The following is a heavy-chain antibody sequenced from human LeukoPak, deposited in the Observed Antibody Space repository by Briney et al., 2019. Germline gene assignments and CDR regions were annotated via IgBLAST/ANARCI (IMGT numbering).Heavy chain of an antibody. CDR2: IYQSGTT. Sequence: PSETLALTCAVSGVAISRGGYPWNWIRQPPGKGLEWIAYIYQSGTTYYNPSLKRHATIAVDTSKNQFSLKLSSVTAADTAVYYCVRGRYSSGWFKDKNWFDPWGQGIPVTVSS. CDR3: VRGRYSSGWFKDKNWFDP. D-gene: IGHD6-19*01. J-gene: IGHJ5*02. CDR1: GVAISRGGYP. V-gene: IGHV4-30-4*07.